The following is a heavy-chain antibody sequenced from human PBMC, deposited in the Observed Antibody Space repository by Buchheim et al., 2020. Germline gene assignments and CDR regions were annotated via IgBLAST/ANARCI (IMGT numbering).Heavy chain of an antibody. Sequence: EVQLLESGGGLVQPGGSLRLSCAASGFTFSSYAMSWVRQAPGKGLEWVSLISCSGGNTYYADSVRGRFTLSRANSKNTLSLQMNSLRAEDTAVYYCAKDLYGDYGMDVWGQGTT. D-gene: IGHD4-17*01. CDR3: AKDLYGDYGMDV. V-gene: IGHV3-23*01. CDR1: GFTFSSYA. CDR2: ISCSGGNT. J-gene: IGHJ6*02.